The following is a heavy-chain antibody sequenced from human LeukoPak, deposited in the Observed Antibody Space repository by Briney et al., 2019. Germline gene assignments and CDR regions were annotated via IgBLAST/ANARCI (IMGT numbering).Heavy chain of an antibody. Sequence: SGGSLRLSCAASGFTFSSYAMSWVRQAPGKGLEWVSAISGSGGSTYYADSVKGRFTISRDNSKNTLYLQMNSLRAEDTAVYYCARPYTSDYRGAFDIWGQGTMVTVSS. CDR3: ARPYTSDYRGAFDI. V-gene: IGHV3-23*01. CDR1: GFTFSSYA. J-gene: IGHJ3*02. CDR2: ISGSGGST. D-gene: IGHD6-19*01.